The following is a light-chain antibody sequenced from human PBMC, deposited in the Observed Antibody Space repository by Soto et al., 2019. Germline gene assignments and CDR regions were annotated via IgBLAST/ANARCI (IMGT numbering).Light chain of an antibody. CDR3: QQYGNSPQT. Sequence: EIVMTQSPAPLSVSPGESATLSCRASQSVSIDLAWYQQTPGQAPRLLIYGASTRATGIPNRFSGSGSGTDFTLTISRLEPEDFAVYYCQQYGNSPQTFGQGTKVDIK. CDR1: QSVSID. CDR2: GAS. J-gene: IGKJ1*01. V-gene: IGKV3-20*01.